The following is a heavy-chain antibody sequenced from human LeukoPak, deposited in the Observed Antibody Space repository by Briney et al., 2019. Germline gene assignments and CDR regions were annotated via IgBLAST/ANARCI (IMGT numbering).Heavy chain of an antibody. J-gene: IGHJ3*02. V-gene: IGHV3-7*01. Sequence: GGSLRLSCAASGFTFTTHWMSWVRQAPGKGLEWVANIKQDGSDKYYAESVKGRFTISRDNDKNSLYLQMNSLRAEDTAVYYCARLSDTEGSSTSYRASDIWGQGTMVIVSS. CDR3: ARLSDTEGSSTSYRASDI. CDR2: IKQDGSDK. CDR1: GFTFTTHW. D-gene: IGHD2-2*01.